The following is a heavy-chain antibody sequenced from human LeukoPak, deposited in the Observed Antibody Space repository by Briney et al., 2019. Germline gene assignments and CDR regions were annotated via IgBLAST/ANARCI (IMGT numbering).Heavy chain of an antibody. V-gene: IGHV4-39*07. CDR1: GDSISSSSDF. J-gene: IGHJ4*02. CDR3: ARENSGSYREFDY. CDR2: IYYGGST. Sequence: PSETLSLTCPVSGDSISSSSDFWGWIRQPPGKGLEWIGSIYYGGSTNYNPSLKSRVSMSVDTSKNQFSLKLSSVTAADTAVFYCARENSGSYREFDYWGQGTLVTVSS. D-gene: IGHD1-26*01.